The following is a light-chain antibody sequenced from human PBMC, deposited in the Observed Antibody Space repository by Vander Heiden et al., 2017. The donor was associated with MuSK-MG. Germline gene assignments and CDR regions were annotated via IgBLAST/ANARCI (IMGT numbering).Light chain of an antibody. V-gene: IGLV1-40*01. CDR3: QSYDNSLGV. CDR2: GNT. Sequence: QSVLTQPPSVSGAPGQRVTIPCPGSSSNIGAGYDVNWYQQLPGTAPKLLISGNTNRPAGVPDRFSGSKSGTSASLAITGLQADDEADYYCQSYDNSLGVFGGGTKLTVL. CDR1: SSNIGAGYD. J-gene: IGLJ3*02.